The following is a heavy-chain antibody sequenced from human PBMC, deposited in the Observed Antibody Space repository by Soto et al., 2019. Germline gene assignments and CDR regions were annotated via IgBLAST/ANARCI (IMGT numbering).Heavy chain of an antibody. J-gene: IGHJ4*02. D-gene: IGHD3-10*01. Sequence: SETLSLTCTVSGASITSGGYYWSWIRQHPGKGLEWIGYIYYSGSTNYNPSLKSRVTISVDTSKNQFSLKLNSMTVADTAVYYCARHNYGSGSTYFDYWGQGTLVTVSS. CDR2: IYYSGST. CDR1: GASITSGGYY. CDR3: ARHNYGSGSTYFDY. V-gene: IGHV4-61*08.